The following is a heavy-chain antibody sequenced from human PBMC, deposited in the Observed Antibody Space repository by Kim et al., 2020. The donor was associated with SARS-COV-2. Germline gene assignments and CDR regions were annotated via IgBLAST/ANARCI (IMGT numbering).Heavy chain of an antibody. CDR2: IGGLDGAT. CDR1: GFTFGIYA. Sequence: GGSLRLSCAASGFTFGIYAMSWVRQAPGKGLEWVSTIGGLDGATFYADSVKGRFTISRDNSKNTLYLHMISLRAEDTAMYYCARRPGTAAAGTAHFDPWGQGTLVTFSS. CDR3: ARRPGTAAAGTAHFDP. D-gene: IGHD6-13*01. J-gene: IGHJ5*02. V-gene: IGHV3-23*01.